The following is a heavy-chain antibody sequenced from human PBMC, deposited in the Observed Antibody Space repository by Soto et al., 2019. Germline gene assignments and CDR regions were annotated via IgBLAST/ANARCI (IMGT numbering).Heavy chain of an antibody. J-gene: IGHJ6*02. V-gene: IGHV5-51*01. CDR3: ARHLSTPGPHDVMDF. Sequence: GESLKISCEGSGYSFNSYWIGWVRQLPGKGMEWMGIIYPGDSDTRYSPSFQGQVTISVDKSISTAYLQWSSLKASDTAIYYCARHLSTPGPHDVMDFCGQGSSVTVSS. D-gene: IGHD2-8*02. CDR1: GYSFNSYW. CDR2: IYPGDSDT.